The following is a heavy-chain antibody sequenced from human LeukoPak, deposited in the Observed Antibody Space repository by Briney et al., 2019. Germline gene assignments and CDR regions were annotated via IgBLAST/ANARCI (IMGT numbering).Heavy chain of an antibody. CDR2: LSWNGGIT. Sequence: PGGSLRLSCAASGFTFDDHGMNWVRQGPGKGLEWVSGLSWNGGITGYADSVKGRFVISRDNAKKSLYLQMNLLGAEDTVLYYCVRDVSYGAFDIWGQGTRVIVSS. J-gene: IGHJ3*02. CDR3: VRDVSYGAFDI. D-gene: IGHD3-10*01. V-gene: IGHV3-20*04. CDR1: GFTFDDHG.